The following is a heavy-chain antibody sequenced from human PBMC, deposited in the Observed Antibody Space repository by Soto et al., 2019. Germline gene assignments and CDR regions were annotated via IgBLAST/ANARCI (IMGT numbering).Heavy chain of an antibody. V-gene: IGHV1-46*01. CDR2: INPSGGST. D-gene: IGHD3-3*01. J-gene: IGHJ6*02. CDR1: GYTFTSYY. CDR3: ARSYYDFWSGYPLYYGMDV. Sequence: ASVKVSCKASGYTFTSYYMHWVRQAPGQGLEWMGIINPSGGSTSYAQKFQGRVTMTRDASTSTVYMELSSLRSEDTAVYYFARSYYDFWSGYPLYYGMDVWGQGTTVTVSS.